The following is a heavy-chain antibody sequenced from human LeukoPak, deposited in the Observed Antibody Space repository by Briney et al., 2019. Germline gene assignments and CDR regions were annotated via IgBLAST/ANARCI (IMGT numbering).Heavy chain of an antibody. V-gene: IGHV4-34*01. CDR1: GGSFSGYY. CDR2: INHSGST. CDR3: ARGRRLGFRNWFDP. J-gene: IGHJ5*02. Sequence: PSETLSLTXAVYGGSFSGYYWSWIRQPPGKGLEWIGEINHSGSTNYNPSLKSRVTISVDTSKNQFSLKLSSVTAADTAVYYCARGRRLGFRNWFDPWGQGTLVTVSS. D-gene: IGHD3-10*01.